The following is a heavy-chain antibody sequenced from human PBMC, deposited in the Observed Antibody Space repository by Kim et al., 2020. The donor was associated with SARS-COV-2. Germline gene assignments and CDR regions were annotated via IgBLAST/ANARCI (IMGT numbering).Heavy chain of an antibody. D-gene: IGHD4-17*01. CDR3: ARALPVTTFYYYYYGMDV. Sequence: SETLSLTCAVYGGSFSGYYWSWIRQPPGKGLEWIGEINHSGSTNYNPSLKSRVTISVDTSKNQFSLKLSSVTAADTAVYYCARALPVTTFYYYYYGMDV. J-gene: IGHJ6*01. CDR2: INHSGST. CDR1: GGSFSGYY. V-gene: IGHV4-34*01.